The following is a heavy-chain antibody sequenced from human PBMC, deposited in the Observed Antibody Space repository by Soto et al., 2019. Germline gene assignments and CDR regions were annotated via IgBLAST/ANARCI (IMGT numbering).Heavy chain of an antibody. D-gene: IGHD2-8*01. V-gene: IGHV3-23*01. J-gene: IGHJ5*02. CDR3: AKDPEGYGVNWFDP. Sequence: GSLRLSCAASGFTFSSYAMSGVRQAPGKGLEWVSAISGSGGSTYYADSVKGRFTISRDNSKNTLYLQMNSLRAEDTAVYYCAKDPEGYGVNWFDPWGQGTLVTVSS. CDR2: ISGSGGST. CDR1: GFTFSSYA.